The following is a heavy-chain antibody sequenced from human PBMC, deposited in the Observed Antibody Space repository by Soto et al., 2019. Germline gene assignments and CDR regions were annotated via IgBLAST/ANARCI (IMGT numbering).Heavy chain of an antibody. Sequence: SETLSLTCAVSGYSISSSNWWGWIRQPPGKGLEWIGYIYYSGTTYYNPSLKSRVTMSVDTSKNQFSLKLTSVTAEDTAVYHCAKDPYGLGNSFGYWGQGTLVTVSS. D-gene: IGHD3-10*01. J-gene: IGHJ4*02. CDR2: IYYSGTT. V-gene: IGHV4-28*03. CDR1: GYSISSSNW. CDR3: AKDPYGLGNSFGY.